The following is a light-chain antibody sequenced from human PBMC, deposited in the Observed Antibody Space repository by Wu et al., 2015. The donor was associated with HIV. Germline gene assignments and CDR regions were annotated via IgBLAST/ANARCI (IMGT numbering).Light chain of an antibody. CDR2: GAS. Sequence: EILLTQSPATLSVSPGGSATLSCRASQNVLSNLAWYQQKPGQAPRVLMYGASTRATGIPTRFSGSGSGTEYTLTISSMQTEDFAVYYCHQYHQWPLTFGQGTKLEIK. CDR1: QNVLSN. CDR3: HQYHQWPLT. J-gene: IGKJ1*01. V-gene: IGKV3-15*01.